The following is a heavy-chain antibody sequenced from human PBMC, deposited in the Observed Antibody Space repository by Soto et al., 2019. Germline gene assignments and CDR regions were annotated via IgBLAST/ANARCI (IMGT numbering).Heavy chain of an antibody. CDR1: GGSISTYY. V-gene: IGHV4-59*08. CDR2: IYYGGSA. J-gene: IGHJ4*02. D-gene: IGHD2-8*01. CDR3: TRGRHCTDGVCSALDY. Sequence: QVQLQQSGPGLVKPSETLSLTCTVSGGSISTYYWSWIRQPPGKGLGWIGYIYYGGSANYNPSLESRVTISLDRSKKQFSLRLNSVTAPDTAVYYCTRGRHCTDGVCSALDYWGQGTLVTVSS.